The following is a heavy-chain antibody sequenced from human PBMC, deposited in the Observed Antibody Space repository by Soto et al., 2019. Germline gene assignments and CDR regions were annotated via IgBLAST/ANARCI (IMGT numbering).Heavy chain of an antibody. Sequence: GASVKVSCKASGYTFTSYYMHWVRQAPGQGLEWMGIINPSGGSTSYAQKFQGRVTMTRDTSTSTVYMELSSLRSEDTAVYYCARDLGMYKYSRWFDPWGQGTLVTVSS. V-gene: IGHV1-46*03. CDR1: GYTFTSYY. D-gene: IGHD1-20*01. J-gene: IGHJ5*02. CDR2: INPSGGST. CDR3: ARDLGMYKYSRWFDP.